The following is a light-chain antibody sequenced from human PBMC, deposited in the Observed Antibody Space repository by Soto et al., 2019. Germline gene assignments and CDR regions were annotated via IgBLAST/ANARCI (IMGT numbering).Light chain of an antibody. CDR2: RND. V-gene: IGLV1-47*01. CDR1: TSHIGSNY. CDR3: AAWDDSLSGPT. Sequence: QSVLTQPPSASGTPGQRVTISCSGSTSHIGSNYVYWYQQLPGTAPKLLIYRNDQRPSGVPDRFSGYKSATSATLAISGLRADDEADYYCAAWDDSLSGPTFGGGTQLTVL. J-gene: IGLJ7*01.